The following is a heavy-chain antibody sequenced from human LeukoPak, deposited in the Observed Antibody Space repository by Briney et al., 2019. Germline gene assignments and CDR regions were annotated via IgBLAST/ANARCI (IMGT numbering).Heavy chain of an antibody. CDR1: GFTFSDYY. Sequence: GGSLRLSCAASGFTFSDYYMSWVRQAPGKGLEWVPYISSSGTTTYYADSVKGRFTISRDDAKNSLYLQMNSLRAEDTAVYFCARVYIAEDFWGQGTLVTVSS. V-gene: IGHV3-11*01. CDR2: ISSSGTTT. D-gene: IGHD2-15*01. J-gene: IGHJ4*02. CDR3: ARVYIAEDF.